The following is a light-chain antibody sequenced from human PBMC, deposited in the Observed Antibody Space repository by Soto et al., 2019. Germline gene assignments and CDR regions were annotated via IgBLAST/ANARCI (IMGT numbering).Light chain of an antibody. CDR2: EVS. Sequence: QPALTQPASVSGSPGQSITISCTGTTSDVGDYNYVSWYQQHPGKVPKVLIYEVSNRPSGVSYRFSGSKSGNTASLTISGLQAEDEASYYCFSYTTSSAPYVFGTGTKVTVL. CDR1: TSDVGDYNY. CDR3: FSYTTSSAPYV. V-gene: IGLV2-14*01. J-gene: IGLJ1*01.